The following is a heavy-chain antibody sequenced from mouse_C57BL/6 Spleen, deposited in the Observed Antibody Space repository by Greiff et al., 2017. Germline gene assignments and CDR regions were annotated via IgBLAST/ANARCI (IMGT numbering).Heavy chain of an antibody. V-gene: IGHV3-6*01. CDR1: GYSITSGYY. D-gene: IGHD2-2*01. J-gene: IGHJ2*01. CDR2: ISYDGSN. Sequence: ESGPGLVKPSQSLSLTCSVTGYSITSGYYWNWIRQFPGNKLEWMGYISYDGSNNYNPSLKNRISITRDTSKNQFFLKLNSVTTEDTATYYCARRGMVTYYFDYWGQGTTLTVSS. CDR3: ARRGMVTYYFDY.